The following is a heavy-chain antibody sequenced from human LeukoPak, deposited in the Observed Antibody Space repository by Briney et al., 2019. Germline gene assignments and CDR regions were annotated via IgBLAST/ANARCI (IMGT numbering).Heavy chain of an antibody. D-gene: IGHD1-1*01. CDR2: INPNSGGT. CDR3: AKRTARSGNYYMDV. CDR1: GYTFTGYY. J-gene: IGHJ6*03. V-gene: IGHV1-2*02. Sequence: AASVKVSCKASGYTFTGYYMHWVRQAPGQGLEWMGWINPNSGGTNYAQKFQGRVTMTRDTSISTAYMELSRLRSDDTAVYYCAKRTARSGNYYMDVWGKGTTVTVSS.